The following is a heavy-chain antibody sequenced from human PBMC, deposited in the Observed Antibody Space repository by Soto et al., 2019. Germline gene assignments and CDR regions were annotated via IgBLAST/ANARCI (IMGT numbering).Heavy chain of an antibody. Sequence: QVQLVESGGGVVQPGRSLRLSCAASGFTFSSYGMHWVRQAPGKGLEWVAVIWYDGSNKYYADSVKGRFTISRDNSKNTLYLQMNSLRAEDTAVYYCARDNVWFGEFTDYYYGMDVWGQGTTVTVSS. D-gene: IGHD3-10*01. CDR3: ARDNVWFGEFTDYYYGMDV. J-gene: IGHJ6*02. CDR2: IWYDGSNK. V-gene: IGHV3-33*01. CDR1: GFTFSSYG.